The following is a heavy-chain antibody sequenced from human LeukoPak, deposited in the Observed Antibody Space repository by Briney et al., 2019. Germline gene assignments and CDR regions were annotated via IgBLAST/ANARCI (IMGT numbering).Heavy chain of an antibody. CDR3: AKDERGYYDSSGYFGAIDY. V-gene: IGHV3-48*03. CDR1: GFIFSTYE. J-gene: IGHJ4*02. Sequence: GGSLRLSCTTSGFIFSTYEMNWVRQAPGKGLEWISYISTSGDTMYYADSVKGRFTISRDNSKNTLYLQMNSLRAEDTAVYYCAKDERGYYDSSGYFGAIDYWGQGSLVTVSS. D-gene: IGHD3-22*01. CDR2: ISTSGDTM.